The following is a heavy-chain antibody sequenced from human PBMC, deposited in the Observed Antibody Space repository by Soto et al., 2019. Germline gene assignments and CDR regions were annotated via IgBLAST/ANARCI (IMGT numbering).Heavy chain of an antibody. CDR2: VDVGGGST. D-gene: IGHD3-10*01. CDR1: GFTFSTHA. V-gene: IGHV3-23*01. Sequence: EVQLLESGGGLVQPGGSLRLSCAASGFTFSTHAMIWVRQAPGKGLNWVSTVDVGGGSTYYTDSVKGRFTVSRDNSKNTVYLQLNTLRAEDTAIYFRARDGGPAGGGACDIWGQGTMVTVSS. J-gene: IGHJ3*02. CDR3: ARDGGPAGGGACDI.